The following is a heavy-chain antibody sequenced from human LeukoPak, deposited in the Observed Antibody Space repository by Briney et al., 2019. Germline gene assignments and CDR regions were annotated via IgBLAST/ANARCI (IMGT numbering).Heavy chain of an antibody. CDR2: INPSGDNR. CDR3: ARGVHVRKYDSNDNCFDP. CDR1: GYTFTSYH. V-gene: IGHV1-46*01. Sequence: GASVKVSCKASGYTFTSYHMHWVRQAPGQGLEWMGIINPSGDNRNYAQKFQGRVTVTRDISTSTVYMELSSLRSEDTAVYYCARGVHVRKYDSNDNCFDPWGQGTLVTVSS. J-gene: IGHJ5*02. D-gene: IGHD3-22*01.